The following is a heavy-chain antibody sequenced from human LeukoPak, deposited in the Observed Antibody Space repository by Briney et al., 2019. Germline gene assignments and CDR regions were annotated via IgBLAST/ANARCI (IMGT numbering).Heavy chain of an antibody. CDR1: GYTXTSYR. Sequence: GASVKVSCKASGYTXTSYRIQWVRQAPGQGLEWMGVINPSGGSTSYTQKFQGRVTMTRDTSTSTVYMELSSLTSEDTAVYYCARDSLPHYYTSGSQNPADYWGQGTLVTVSS. D-gene: IGHD3-10*01. V-gene: IGHV1-46*01. J-gene: IGHJ4*02. CDR2: INPSGGST. CDR3: ARDSLPHYYTSGSQNPADY.